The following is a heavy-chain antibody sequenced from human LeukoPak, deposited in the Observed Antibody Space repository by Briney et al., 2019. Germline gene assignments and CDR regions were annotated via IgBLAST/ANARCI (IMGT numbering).Heavy chain of an antibody. V-gene: IGHV3-30-3*01. CDR3: ARDSSVYDSSGYYAPWVLAFDI. CDR2: ISHNGSRK. CDR1: GFTFSRYA. J-gene: IGHJ3*02. Sequence: QTGRSLRLSCAVSGFTFSRYAMHWVRQAPGKGLEWVTVISHNGSRKNYADSVKGRFRISRDNADNTLYLQMNSLGAEDTAVYYCARDSSVYDSSGYYAPWVLAFDIWGQGTMVSVSS. D-gene: IGHD3-22*01.